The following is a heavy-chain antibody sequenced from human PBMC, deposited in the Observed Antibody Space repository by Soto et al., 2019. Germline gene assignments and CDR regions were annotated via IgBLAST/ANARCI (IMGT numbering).Heavy chain of an antibody. CDR2: IYWDDDK. CDR1: GFSLSTSGVG. D-gene: IGHD3-10*01. CDR3: AHSRYYYGSGSYRPAKSKYYFEY. J-gene: IGHJ4*02. V-gene: IGHV2-5*02. Sequence: SGPTLVNPTQTLTLTCTFSGFSLSTSGVGVGWIRQPPGKALEWLALIYWDDDKRYSPSLKSRLTITKDTSKNQVVLTMTNMDPVDTATYYCAHSRYYYGSGSYRPAKSKYYFEYWGQGILVTVSS.